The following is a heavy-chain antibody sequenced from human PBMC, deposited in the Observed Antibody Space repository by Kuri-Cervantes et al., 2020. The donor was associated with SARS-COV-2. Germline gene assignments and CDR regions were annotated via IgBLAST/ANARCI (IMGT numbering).Heavy chain of an antibody. V-gene: IGHV4-4*07. Sequence: GSLRLSCTVSGGSISTYYWSWIRQPAGKRLECIGRIYKSGSTSYSPSLKSRVTMSIDTSKNQFSLKLSSVTAADTAVYYCARWIAAALDYWGQGTLVTVSS. D-gene: IGHD6-13*01. CDR1: GGSISTYY. CDR3: ARWIAAALDY. CDR2: IYKSGST. J-gene: IGHJ4*02.